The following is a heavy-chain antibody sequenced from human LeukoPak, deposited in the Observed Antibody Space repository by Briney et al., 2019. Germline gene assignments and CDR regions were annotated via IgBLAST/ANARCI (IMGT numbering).Heavy chain of an antibody. CDR3: ARHLVGFGSSDS. V-gene: IGHV4-39*01. D-gene: IGHD2-8*02. J-gene: IGHJ5*01. Sequence: PSETLSLTCTVSGGSINRSGSYWGWIRQPPGKGLEWIGTLYSSGRAYYNPSLKSRVSISVDMSKSQFSLNLTSVTATDTAVYYCARHLVGFGSSDSWGQGTLVGVSS. CDR2: LYSSGRA. CDR1: GGSINRSGSY.